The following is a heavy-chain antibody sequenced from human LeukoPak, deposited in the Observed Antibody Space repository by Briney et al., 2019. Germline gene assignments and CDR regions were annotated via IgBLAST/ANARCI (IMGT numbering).Heavy chain of an antibody. V-gene: IGHV3-30*18. CDR1: GFTFSSYG. CDR2: ISYDGSNK. Sequence: PGRSLRLSCAASGFTFSSYGMHWVRQAPGKGLEWVAVISYDGSNKYYADSVKGRFTISRDNSKNTLYLQMNSLRAEDTAVYYCAKSCYEDYYYYGMDVWGQGTTVTVSS. CDR3: AKSCYEDYYYYGMDV. D-gene: IGHD3-3*01. J-gene: IGHJ6*02.